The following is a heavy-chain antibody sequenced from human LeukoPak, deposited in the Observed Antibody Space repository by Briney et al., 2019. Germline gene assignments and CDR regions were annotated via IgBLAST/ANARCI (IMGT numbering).Heavy chain of an antibody. CDR2: INSDGSST. J-gene: IGHJ4*02. Sequence: GGSLRLSCAASGFTFSSYWMHWVRQAPGKGLVWVSRINSDGSSTSYADSVKGRFTISRDNAKSTLYLQMNSLRAEDTAVYCCARAKEEQWLVFDYWGQGTLVTVSS. D-gene: IGHD6-19*01. CDR3: ARAKEEQWLVFDY. V-gene: IGHV3-74*01. CDR1: GFTFSSYW.